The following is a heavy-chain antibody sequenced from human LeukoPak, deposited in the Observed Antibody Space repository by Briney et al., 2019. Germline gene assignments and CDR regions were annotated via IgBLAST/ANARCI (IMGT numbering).Heavy chain of an antibody. V-gene: IGHV4-39*07. J-gene: IGHJ3*02. CDR3: ARVLYYYGSGSRSSDAFDI. Sequence: SETLSLTCTVSGGSISSSSYYWGWIRQPPGKGLEWIGSIYYSGSTYYNPSLKSRVTISVDTSKNQFSLRLSSVTAADTAVYYCARVLYYYGSGSRSSDAFDIWGQGTMVTVSS. CDR2: IYYSGST. D-gene: IGHD3-10*01. CDR1: GGSISSSSYY.